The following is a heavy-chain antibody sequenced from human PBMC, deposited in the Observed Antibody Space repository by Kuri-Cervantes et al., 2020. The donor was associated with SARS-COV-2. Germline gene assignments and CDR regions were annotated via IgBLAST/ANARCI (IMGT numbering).Heavy chain of an antibody. D-gene: IGHD3-22*01. J-gene: IGHJ5*02. CDR1: GGSFSGCY. Sequence: SETLSLTCAVYGGSFSGCYWSWIRQPPGKGLEWIGEINHSGSTNYNPSLKSRVTISVDTSKNQFSLKLSSVTAADTAVYYCARAHYDSSGYYPNWFDPWGQGTLVTVSS. CDR3: ARAHYDSSGYYPNWFDP. V-gene: IGHV4-34*01. CDR2: INHSGST.